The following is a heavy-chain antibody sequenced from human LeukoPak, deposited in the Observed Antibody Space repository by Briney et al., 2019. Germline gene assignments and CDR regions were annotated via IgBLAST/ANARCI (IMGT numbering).Heavy chain of an antibody. J-gene: IGHJ4*02. CDR2: IIPIFGTA. V-gene: IGHV1-69*01. CDR1: GGTFSSYD. Sequence: SVKVSCKASGGTFSSYDISWVRQAPGQGLEWMGGIIPIFGTANYAQKFQGRVTMTADESTSTAYMELSSLRSEDTAVYYCASSRSHRYFDWLFDYWGKGTLVTVSS. CDR3: ASSRSHRYFDWLFDY. D-gene: IGHD3-9*01.